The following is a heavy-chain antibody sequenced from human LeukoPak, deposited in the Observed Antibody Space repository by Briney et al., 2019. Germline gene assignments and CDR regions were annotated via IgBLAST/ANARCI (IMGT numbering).Heavy chain of an antibody. J-gene: IGHJ6*02. CDR2: MNPNSGNT. V-gene: IGHV1-8*02. CDR1: GYTFTVYY. CDR3: ASYRLRPWDFWSGYLTPGCYGMDV. D-gene: IGHD3-3*01. Sequence: ASVTVSFKASGYTFTVYYMHWVRQAPGQGFEWMGWMNPNSGNTGYAQKFQGRVTMTRNTSISTAYMELSSLRSEDTAVYYCASYRLRPWDFWSGYLTPGCYGMDVWGQGTTVTVSS.